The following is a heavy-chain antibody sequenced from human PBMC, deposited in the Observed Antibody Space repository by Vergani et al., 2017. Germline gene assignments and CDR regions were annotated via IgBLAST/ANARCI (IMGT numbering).Heavy chain of an antibody. Sequence: EVQLVETGGGLIQPGGSLRLSCAASGFTVSSNYMSWVRQAPGKGLEWVSVIYSGGSTYYADSVKGRFTISRDNSKNTLYLQMNSLRAEDTAVYYCAKVGEMATITGYYYGMDVWGQGTTVTVSS. CDR1: GFTVSSNY. J-gene: IGHJ6*02. D-gene: IGHD5-24*01. V-gene: IGHV3-53*02. CDR2: IYSGGST. CDR3: AKVGEMATITGYYYGMDV.